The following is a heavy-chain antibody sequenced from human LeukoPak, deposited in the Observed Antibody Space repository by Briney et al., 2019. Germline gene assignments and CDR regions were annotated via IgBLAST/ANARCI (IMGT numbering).Heavy chain of an antibody. Sequence: ASVKVSCKAPGYTFTSYYMHWVRQAPGQGLEWMGIINPSGGSTSYAQKFQGRVTMTRDTSTSTVYMELSSLRSEDTAVYYCAIITIFGVVTVDYWGQGTLVTVSS. CDR1: GYTFTSYY. J-gene: IGHJ4*02. CDR2: INPSGGST. V-gene: IGHV1-46*01. D-gene: IGHD3-3*01. CDR3: AIITIFGVVTVDY.